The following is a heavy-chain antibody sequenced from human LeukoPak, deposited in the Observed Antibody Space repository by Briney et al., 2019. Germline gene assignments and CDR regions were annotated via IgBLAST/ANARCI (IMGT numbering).Heavy chain of an antibody. CDR1: GYTFTGYY. CDR2: IKPNSGGT. D-gene: IGHD6-19*01. V-gene: IGHV1-2*02. J-gene: IGHJ4*02. Sequence: ASVKVSCKASGYTFTGYYMHWVRQAPGQGLEWMGWIKPNSGGTNYAQKFQGRVTMTRDTSISTAYLELSSLTSDDTAVYFCARQGSNSSGWYPVDDWGQGTLVTVSS. CDR3: ARQGSNSSGWYPVDD.